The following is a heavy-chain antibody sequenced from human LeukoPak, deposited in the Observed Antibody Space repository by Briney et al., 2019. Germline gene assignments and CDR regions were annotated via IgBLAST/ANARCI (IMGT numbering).Heavy chain of an antibody. CDR2: ISSSGSTI. CDR1: GFTFNSFS. Sequence: GGSLRLSCAASGFTFNSFSMNWVRQAPGKGLEWVSYISSSGSTIYYADSVKGRFTISRDNSKNTLYLQMNSLRAEDTAVYYCAKEGSIFGVVIRPYYFDYWGQGTLVTVSS. D-gene: IGHD3-3*01. J-gene: IGHJ4*02. V-gene: IGHV3-48*01. CDR3: AKEGSIFGVVIRPYYFDY.